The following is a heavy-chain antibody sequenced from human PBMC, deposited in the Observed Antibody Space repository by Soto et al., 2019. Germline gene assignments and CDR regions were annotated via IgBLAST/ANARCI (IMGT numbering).Heavy chain of an antibody. CDR3: ARGRGIGFGRTWNISWYYNMDF. Sequence: SVKVSCKAAGGTFSDYALSWVRQAPGQGLEWMGGIIPMFATTNYAQKFQGRVTITADDSATTAHMELSSLKSEDTAVYYCARGRGIGFGRTWNISWYYNMDFWGQGNKVTVSS. D-gene: IGHD1-1*01. CDR2: IIPMFATT. V-gene: IGHV1-69*13. CDR1: GGTFSDYA. J-gene: IGHJ6*03.